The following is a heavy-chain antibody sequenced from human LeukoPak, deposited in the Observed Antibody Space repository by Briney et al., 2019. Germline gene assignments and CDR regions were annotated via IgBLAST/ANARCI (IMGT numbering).Heavy chain of an antibody. CDR2: IYYSGST. Sequence: PSETLSLTCTVSGGSISSYYWSWIRQPPGKGLEWIGYIYYSGSTNYNPSLKSRVTISVDTSKNQFSLKLSSVTAADTAVYYCARDKESVCYGSGSYYNEGSWFDPWGQGTLVTVSS. J-gene: IGHJ5*02. CDR3: ARDKESVCYGSGSYYNEGSWFDP. CDR1: GGSISSYY. D-gene: IGHD3-10*01. V-gene: IGHV4-59*01.